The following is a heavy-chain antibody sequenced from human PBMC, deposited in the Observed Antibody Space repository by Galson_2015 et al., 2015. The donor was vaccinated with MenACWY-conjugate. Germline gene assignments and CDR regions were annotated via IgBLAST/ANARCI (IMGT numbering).Heavy chain of an antibody. CDR1: GFIFSTYT. J-gene: IGHJ3*02. D-gene: IGHD3-22*01. Sequence: SLRLSCAASGFIFSTYTLNWVRQAPGKGLEWISSISSSGRSVHYADSVKGRFSISRDNAKNLLFLQMNSLRAEDTAVYYCARDYDNSRRASDISGQGTIVTVSS. V-gene: IGHV3-21*06. CDR2: ISSSGRSV. CDR3: ARDYDNSRRASDI.